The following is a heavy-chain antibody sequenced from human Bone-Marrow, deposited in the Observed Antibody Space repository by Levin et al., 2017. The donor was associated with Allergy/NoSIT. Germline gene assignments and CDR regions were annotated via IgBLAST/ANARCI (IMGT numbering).Heavy chain of an antibody. CDR1: GFTFSSFA. V-gene: IGHV3-23*01. CDR2: ISAAGGST. Sequence: GGSLRLSCGASGFTFSSFAMSWVRQAPGKGLEWVSAISAAGGSTYNADSVKGRFTISRDNSKTSLYLQLNSLRAEDTAIYYCAKDSTVSPIGYFDYWGQGALVTVSS. CDR3: AKDSTVSPIGYFDY. J-gene: IGHJ4*02. D-gene: IGHD4-11*01.